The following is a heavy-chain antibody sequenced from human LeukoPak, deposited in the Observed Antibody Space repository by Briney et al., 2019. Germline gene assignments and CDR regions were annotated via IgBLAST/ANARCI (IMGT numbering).Heavy chain of an antibody. J-gene: IGHJ6*02. CDR1: GFTFSSYA. V-gene: IGHV3-30*01. CDR2: ISYDVSNK. Sequence: GGSLRLFCAASGFTFSSYAMHRVRQAPGKGLEWVAVISYDVSNKYYADSVKGRFTISRDNSKNTLYLQMNSLRAEDTAVYYCARAGARSGWYRGHYYYGMDVWGQGTTVTVSS. D-gene: IGHD6-19*01. CDR3: ARAGARSGWYRGHYYYGMDV.